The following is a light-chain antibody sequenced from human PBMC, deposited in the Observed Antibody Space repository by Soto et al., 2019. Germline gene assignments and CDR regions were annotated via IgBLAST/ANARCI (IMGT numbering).Light chain of an antibody. V-gene: IGKV3-11*01. CDR1: QSVSSY. CDR2: DAS. CDR3: QQRSNWPLT. J-gene: IGKJ4*01. Sequence: TLSCRASQSVSSYLAWYQQKPGQAPRLLIYDASNRATGIPARFSGSGSGTDFTLTISSLEPEDFAVYYCQQRSNWPLTFGGGTKVDIK.